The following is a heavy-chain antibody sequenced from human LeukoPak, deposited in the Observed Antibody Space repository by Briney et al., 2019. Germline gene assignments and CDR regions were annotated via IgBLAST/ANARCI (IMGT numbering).Heavy chain of an antibody. Sequence: GASVKVSCKASGYTFTSYGLGWVRQAPGQGLEWMGWISAYTDSANYAQNLQGRVTMTTDTSMSTAYMELRSLRSDDTAVYYCAREGHNWDFDYWGQGTLVTVSS. D-gene: IGHD1-20*01. V-gene: IGHV1-18*01. CDR2: ISAYTDSA. CDR1: GYTFTSYG. J-gene: IGHJ4*02. CDR3: AREGHNWDFDY.